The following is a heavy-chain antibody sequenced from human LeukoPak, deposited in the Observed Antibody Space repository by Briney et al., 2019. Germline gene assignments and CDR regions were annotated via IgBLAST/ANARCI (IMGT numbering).Heavy chain of an antibody. Sequence: SETLSLTCTVSGGSISNYYWSWIRQPPGKGLEWIGYIYYSGSTNYNPSLKSRITISVDTSKNQFFLKLNSVTAADTAVYYCARGPNRYSSGWYYFDNWGQGTLVTVSS. CDR2: IYYSGST. CDR1: GGSISNYY. V-gene: IGHV4-59*01. D-gene: IGHD6-19*01. J-gene: IGHJ4*02. CDR3: ARGPNRYSSGWYYFDN.